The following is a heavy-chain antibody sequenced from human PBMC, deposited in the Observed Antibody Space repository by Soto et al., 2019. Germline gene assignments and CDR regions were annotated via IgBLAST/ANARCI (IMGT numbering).Heavy chain of an antibody. J-gene: IGHJ6*02. Sequence: QVQLVQSGAEVKKPGSSVKVSCKASGGTFSSYAISWVRQAPGQGLEWMGGIIPIFGTANYAQKFQGRVTITADESTSTAYLELSSLRSEDTAVYCCASGGGYCSSSSCTYYYYGMDVWGQGTTVTVSS. D-gene: IGHD2-2*03. V-gene: IGHV1-69*01. CDR1: GGTFSSYA. CDR2: IIPIFGTA. CDR3: ASGGGYCSSSSCTYYYYGMDV.